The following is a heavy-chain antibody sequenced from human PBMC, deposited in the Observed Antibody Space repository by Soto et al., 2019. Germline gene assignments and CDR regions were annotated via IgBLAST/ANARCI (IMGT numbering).Heavy chain of an antibody. CDR2: ISGSGGST. D-gene: IGHD2-2*02. J-gene: IGHJ2*01. V-gene: IGHV3-23*01. CDR1: GFTFSSYA. CDR3: AKDRSSVVPAAIIGWYFDL. Sequence: GGSLRLSCAASGFTFSSYAMSWVRQAPGKGLEWVSAISGSGGSTYYADSVKGRFTISRDNSKNTLYLQMNSLRAEDTAVYYCAKDRSSVVPAAIIGWYFDLWGRGTLVTVSS.